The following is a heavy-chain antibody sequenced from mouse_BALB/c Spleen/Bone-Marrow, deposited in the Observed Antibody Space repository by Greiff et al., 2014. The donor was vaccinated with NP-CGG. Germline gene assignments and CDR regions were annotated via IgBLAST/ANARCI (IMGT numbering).Heavy chain of an antibody. CDR3: ARDHFDY. V-gene: IGHV1-9*01. Sequence: LVESGAELMKPGASVKISCKATGYTFSSCWIEWIKQRPGHGLEWIGEILPGSVTTNYNGRFKGKATFTADTSSNTAYMQLSSLTSEDSAVYYCARDHFDYWGPGTTLTVSS. CDR2: ILPGSVTT. CDR1: GYTFSSCW. J-gene: IGHJ2*01.